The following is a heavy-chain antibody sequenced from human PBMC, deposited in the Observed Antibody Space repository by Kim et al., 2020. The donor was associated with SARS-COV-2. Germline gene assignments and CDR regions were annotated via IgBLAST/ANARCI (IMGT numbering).Heavy chain of an antibody. Sequence: YAQKFQGRVTITADKSTGTAYMELSSLRSEDTAVYYCASESLPYYYGSGYWGQGTLVTVSS. V-gene: IGHV1-69*02. CDR3: ASESLPYYYGSGY. D-gene: IGHD3-10*01. J-gene: IGHJ4*02.